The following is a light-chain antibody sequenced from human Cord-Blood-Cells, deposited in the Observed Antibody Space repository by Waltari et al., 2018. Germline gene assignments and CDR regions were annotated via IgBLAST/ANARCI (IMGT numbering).Light chain of an antibody. V-gene: IGKV1-39*01. Sequence: DIQMTQSPSSLSASVGDRVTITCRASQSISSYLNWYQQKPGKAPKLLIYAASSLQSGGPSRFSGSGSGTDVTLTISSLQPEDFATYYCQQSYSTPRALTFGGGTKVEIK. J-gene: IGKJ4*02. CDR2: AAS. CDR3: QQSYSTPRALT. CDR1: QSISSY.